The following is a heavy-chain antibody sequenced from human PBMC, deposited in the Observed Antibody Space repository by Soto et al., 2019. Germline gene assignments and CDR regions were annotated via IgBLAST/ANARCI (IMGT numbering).Heavy chain of an antibody. CDR2: IISSSSYI. J-gene: IGHJ6*02. D-gene: IGHD3-3*01. CDR1: GFTFSSYS. V-gene: IGHV3-21*01. Sequence: ESLKISCAASGFTFSSYSMNWVRQAPGKGLEWVSSIISSSSYIYYADSVKGRFTISRDNAKNSLYLQMNTLREEATAVYYGAIDFCSRYHPLGRDGWGQGGTGTVAS. CDR3: AIDFCSRYHPLGRDG.